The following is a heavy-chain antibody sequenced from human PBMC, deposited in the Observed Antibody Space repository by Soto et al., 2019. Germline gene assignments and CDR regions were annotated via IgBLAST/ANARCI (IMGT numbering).Heavy chain of an antibody. Sequence: AGGSLRLSCEVSGLTYSTAWMHWVRQAPGKGLVWVSSINRDGSVTNYADSVKGRFTISRDSAEKTLYLQINSLRADDTGVYYCARADIVVGTYMRIWGQGTTVTVYS. CDR2: INRDGSVT. CDR3: ARADIVVGTYMRI. D-gene: IGHD2-2*01. J-gene: IGHJ6*02. CDR1: GLTYSTAW. V-gene: IGHV3-74*01.